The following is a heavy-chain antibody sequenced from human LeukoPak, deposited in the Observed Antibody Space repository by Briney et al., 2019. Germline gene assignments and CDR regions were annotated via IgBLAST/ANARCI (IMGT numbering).Heavy chain of an antibody. CDR1: GYTFTSYG. D-gene: IGHD6-19*01. Sequence: ASVKVSCKASGYTFTSYGISWVRQAPGQGLEWMGWISAYNGNTNYAQKLQGRVTMTTDTSTSTAYMELRSLRSDDMAVYYCARDLRMIAVAGKGAFGYWGQGTLVTVSS. V-gene: IGHV1-18*03. J-gene: IGHJ4*02. CDR2: ISAYNGNT. CDR3: ARDLRMIAVAGKGAFGY.